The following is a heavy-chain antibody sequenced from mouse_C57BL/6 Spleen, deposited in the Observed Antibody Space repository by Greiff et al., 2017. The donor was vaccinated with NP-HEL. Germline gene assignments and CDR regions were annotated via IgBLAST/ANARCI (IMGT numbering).Heavy chain of an antibody. D-gene: IGHD2-5*01. CDR1: GYSFTGYF. V-gene: IGHV1-20*01. Sequence: EVQLVESGPELVKPGDSVKISCKASGYSFTGYFMNWVMQSHGKSLEWIGRINPYNGDTLYNQKFKGKATLTVDKSSSTAHMELRSLTSEDSAVYYCARYYSNYWYFDVWGTGTTVTVSS. CDR3: ARYYSNYWYFDV. J-gene: IGHJ1*03. CDR2: INPYNGDT.